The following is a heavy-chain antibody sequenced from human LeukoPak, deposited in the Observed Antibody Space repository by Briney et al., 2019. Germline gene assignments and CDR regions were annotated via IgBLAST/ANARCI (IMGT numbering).Heavy chain of an antibody. CDR1: GFDFSIYS. D-gene: IGHD3-22*01. CDR2: ISSTSRNI. V-gene: IGHV3-48*04. J-gene: IGHJ4*02. Sequence: GGSLRLSCAASGFDFSIYSINWVRQAPGKGLEWISYISSTSRNIYFADSVKGRFTISRDNAQNSVSQQMNSLRAEDTAVYFCTRVGTSGYTADYWGQGTRVTVSS. CDR3: TRVGTSGYTADY.